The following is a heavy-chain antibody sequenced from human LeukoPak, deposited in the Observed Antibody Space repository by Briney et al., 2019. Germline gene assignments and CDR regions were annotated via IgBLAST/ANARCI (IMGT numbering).Heavy chain of an antibody. CDR1: GFTFSSYW. D-gene: IGHD6-19*01. J-gene: IGHJ4*02. CDR3: AREVAGTDY. V-gene: IGHV4-34*01. CDR2: INHSGST. Sequence: GSLRLSCAASGFTFSSYWMSWIRQPPGKGLEWIGEINHSGSTNYNPSLKSRVTISVDTSKNQFSLKLSSVTAADTAVYYCAREVAGTDYWGQGTLVTVSS.